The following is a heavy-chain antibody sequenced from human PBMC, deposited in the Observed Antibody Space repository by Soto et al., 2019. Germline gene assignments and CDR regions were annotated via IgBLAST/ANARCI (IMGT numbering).Heavy chain of an antibody. D-gene: IGHD2-21*02. CDR1: GGSISSYY. Sequence: SETLFLTCTVSGGSISSYYWSWIRQPPGKGLEWIGYIYYSGTTYYNPSLKSRVTISVDTSKNQFSLKLSSVTAADTAVYYCARDGLGVTVDYWGQGTLVTVS. CDR2: IYYSGTT. V-gene: IGHV4-59*12. CDR3: ARDGLGVTVDY. J-gene: IGHJ4*02.